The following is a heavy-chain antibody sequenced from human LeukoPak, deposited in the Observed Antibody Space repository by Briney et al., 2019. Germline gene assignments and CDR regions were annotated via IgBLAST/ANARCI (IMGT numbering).Heavy chain of an antibody. Sequence: LRLSCAASGFTFSSYAMSWVRQPPGKGLEWIGYIYYSGSTYYNPSLKSRVTISVDTSKNQFSLKLSSVTAADTAVYYCARAVDYYDSSGYPLFDYWGQGTLVTVSS. J-gene: IGHJ4*02. D-gene: IGHD3-22*01. CDR1: GFTFSSYA. CDR2: IYYSGST. CDR3: ARAVDYYDSSGYPLFDY. V-gene: IGHV4-30-4*08.